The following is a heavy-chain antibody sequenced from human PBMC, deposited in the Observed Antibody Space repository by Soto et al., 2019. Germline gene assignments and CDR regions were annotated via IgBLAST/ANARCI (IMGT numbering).Heavy chain of an antibody. V-gene: IGHV4-30-4*01. Sequence: HVQLQESGPGLVKPSQTLSLTCTVSGGSISSDYYYWSWIRQPPGKGLEWLAFIYYTGSTYYNPPLKSRLTISRDTSKNQFSLSLRSVTAAATAVYYCATVRAQYFDYWGQGTLVTVSS. CDR2: IYYTGST. J-gene: IGHJ4*02. CDR1: GGSISSDYYY. CDR3: ATVRAQYFDY.